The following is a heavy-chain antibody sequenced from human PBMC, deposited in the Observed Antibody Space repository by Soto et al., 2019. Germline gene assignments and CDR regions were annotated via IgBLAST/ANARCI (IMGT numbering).Heavy chain of an antibody. V-gene: IGHV1-69*13. CDR2: IIPIFGTA. CDR3: GRGRSGQIVVFY. D-gene: IGHD1-26*01. CDR1: GGTFSSYA. J-gene: IGHJ4*02. Sequence: GASVKVSCKASGGTFSSYAISWVRQAPGQGLEWMGGIIPIFGTANYAQKFQDRVTITADESTSTAYMELSSLRSEDTAVYYCGRGRSGQIVVFYWGQGTPVTVSS.